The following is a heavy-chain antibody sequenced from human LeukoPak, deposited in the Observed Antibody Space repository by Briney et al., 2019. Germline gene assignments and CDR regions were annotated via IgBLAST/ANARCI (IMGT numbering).Heavy chain of an antibody. D-gene: IGHD3-3*01. CDR2: IRVSDGAR. CDR1: GFAFPTYA. CDR3: ARDRRGEWLLGPTGAFDI. V-gene: IGHV3-23*01. J-gene: IGHJ3*02. Sequence: GSLRLSCVASGFAFPTYAMMWVRQVPGKGLEWVSSIRVSDGARFYADSVKGRFTMSRDNPKNTLYLQMNSLRAEDTAVYYCARDRRGEWLLGPTGAFDIWGQGTMVTVSS.